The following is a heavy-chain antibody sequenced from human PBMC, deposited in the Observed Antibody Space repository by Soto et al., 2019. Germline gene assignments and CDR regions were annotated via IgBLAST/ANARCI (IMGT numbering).Heavy chain of an antibody. D-gene: IGHD3-10*01. CDR1: GFTFRNNV. CDR3: AKEIITMVRGVHRSHRPAFDP. Sequence: GGSLRLSCAASGFTFRNNVMNWVRQAPGKGLEWAAVISYDGSNKYYADSVKGRFTISRDNSKNTLYLQMNSLRAEDTAVYYCAKEIITMVRGVHRSHRPAFDPWGQGTLVTVSS. V-gene: IGHV3-30*18. J-gene: IGHJ5*02. CDR2: ISYDGSNK.